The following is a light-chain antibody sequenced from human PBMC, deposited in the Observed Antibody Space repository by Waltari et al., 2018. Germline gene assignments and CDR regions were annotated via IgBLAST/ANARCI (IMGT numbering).Light chain of an antibody. CDR3: CSYVGSNIYWV. V-gene: IGLV2-11*01. CDR2: DIN. Sequence: QSALTQPRSVSGSPGQSVTISCTGTRSAVGGYNYVSWYQQHPDKAPKLIIYDINKRPSGVPDRFSGSKSGNTASLTISGLQAEDEADYYCCSYVGSNIYWVFGGGTKLTVL. J-gene: IGLJ3*02. CDR1: RSAVGGYNY.